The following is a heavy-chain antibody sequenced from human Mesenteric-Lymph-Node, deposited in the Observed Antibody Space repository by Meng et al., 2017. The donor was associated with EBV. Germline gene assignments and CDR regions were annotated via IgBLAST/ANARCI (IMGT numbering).Heavy chain of an antibody. Sequence: QVQLVQSGTEGKKPGSSLKVSCKPSGGTFNNFAISWVRQAPGQGLEWMGGIMPIYYTPNYAQKFQGRITITADELTSTAYMELSSLRSDDTAVYYCAALESSIITRFKYWGQGTLVTVSS. D-gene: IGHD3-16*01. V-gene: IGHV1-69*01. CDR1: GGTFNNFA. CDR2: IMPIYYTP. CDR3: AALESSIITRFKY. J-gene: IGHJ4*02.